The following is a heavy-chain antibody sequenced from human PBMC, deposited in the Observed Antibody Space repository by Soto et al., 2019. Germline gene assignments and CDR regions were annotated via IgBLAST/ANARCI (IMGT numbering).Heavy chain of an antibody. CDR1: GGTFSSYA. D-gene: IGHD3-22*01. Sequence: GASVKVSCKASGGTFSSYAISWVRQAPGQGLEWMGGIIPIFGTANYAQKIQGRVTITADESTSTAYMELSSLRSEDTAVYFCAREDRYYYDSSGYYLDYWGQGTLVTVSS. CDR2: IIPIFGTA. J-gene: IGHJ4*02. CDR3: AREDRYYYDSSGYYLDY. V-gene: IGHV1-69*13.